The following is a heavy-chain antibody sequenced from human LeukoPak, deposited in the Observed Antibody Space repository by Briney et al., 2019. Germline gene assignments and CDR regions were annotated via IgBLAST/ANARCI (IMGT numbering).Heavy chain of an antibody. V-gene: IGHV3-30-3*01. Sequence: GGSLRLSCAASGFTFSSYAMHWVRQAPGKGLEWVAVISYDGSNKYYADSVKGRFTISRDNSKNTLYLQMNSLRAEDTAVYYCARDAGQYSGSYSPDDAFDIWGQGTMVTVSS. J-gene: IGHJ3*02. CDR3: ARDAGQYSGSYSPDDAFDI. CDR2: ISYDGSNK. D-gene: IGHD1-26*01. CDR1: GFTFSSYA.